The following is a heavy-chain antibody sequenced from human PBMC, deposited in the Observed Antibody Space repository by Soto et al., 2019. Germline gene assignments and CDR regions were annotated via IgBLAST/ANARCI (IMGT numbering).Heavy chain of an antibody. Sequence: PSEPLSLTYTASGGSISSRPAYWGWIRQPPGKGLQSIAAVYSSGSTYYNPAHKSRVTISVDTSRNRFSLERSSVTAADTAVYYCARDRYSIAASMYNWFDPWGQGTLVTVSS. CDR1: GGSISSRPAY. D-gene: IGHD6-6*01. CDR3: ARDRYSIAASMYNWFDP. CDR2: VYSSGST. J-gene: IGHJ5*02. V-gene: IGHV4-39*07.